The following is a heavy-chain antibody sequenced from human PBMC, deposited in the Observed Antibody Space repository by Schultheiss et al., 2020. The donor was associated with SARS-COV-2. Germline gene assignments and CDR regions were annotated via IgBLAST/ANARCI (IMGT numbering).Heavy chain of an antibody. CDR2: IYYSGST. CDR3: ARDGGRYSVPFEH. Sequence: SETLSLTCTVSGGSVSSGSYYWSWIRQPPGKGLEWIGYIYYSGSTYYNPSLKSRVTISVDTSKNQFSLKLSSVTAADTAVYYCARDGGRYSVPFEHWGQGTLVTVSS. D-gene: IGHD1-26*01. V-gene: IGHV4-61*01. J-gene: IGHJ4*02. CDR1: GGSVSSGSYY.